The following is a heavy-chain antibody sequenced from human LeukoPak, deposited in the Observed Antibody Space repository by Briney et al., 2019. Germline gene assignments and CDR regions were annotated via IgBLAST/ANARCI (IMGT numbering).Heavy chain of an antibody. J-gene: IGHJ4*02. D-gene: IGHD3-3*01. CDR3: AKSRREYDFWSVYFDY. CDR2: ISGGGGST. CDR1: GFTFDDYA. Sequence: GGSLRLSCAASGFTFDDYAMHWVRQAPGKGLEWVSVISGGGGSTYYADSVKGRFTISRDNNKNYLYLQMNSLRTEATALYYCAKSRREYDFWSVYFDYWGQGTLVTVSS. V-gene: IGHV3-43*02.